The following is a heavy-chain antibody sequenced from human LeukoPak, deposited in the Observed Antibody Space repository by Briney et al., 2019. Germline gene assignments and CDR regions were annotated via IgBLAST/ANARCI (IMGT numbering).Heavy chain of an antibody. V-gene: IGHV1-69*04. CDR3: AREVMRDYYDSSGHP. J-gene: IGHJ5*02. CDR2: IIPILGIA. Sequence: ASVKVSCKASGGTFSSYAFSWVRQAPGQGLEWMGRIIPILGIANYAQKFQGRVTITADKSTSTAYMELSSLRSEDTAVYYCAREVMRDYYDSSGHPWGQGTLVTVSS. D-gene: IGHD3-22*01. CDR1: GGTFSSYA.